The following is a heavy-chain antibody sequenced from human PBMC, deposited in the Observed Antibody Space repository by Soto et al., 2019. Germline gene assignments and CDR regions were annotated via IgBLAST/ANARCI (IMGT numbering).Heavy chain of an antibody. CDR1: GFTFSSYA. D-gene: IGHD4-17*01. J-gene: IGHJ6*02. CDR2: ISGSGGST. V-gene: IGHV3-23*01. CDR3: AKSWYGDSAYYYGMDV. Sequence: EVQLLESGGGLVQPGGSLRLSCAASGFTFSSYAMSWVRQAPGKGLEWVSAISGSGGSTYYADSVKGRFTISRDNSKNTLYLQMNSLRAEDTAVYYCAKSWYGDSAYYYGMDVWGQGTTVTVSS.